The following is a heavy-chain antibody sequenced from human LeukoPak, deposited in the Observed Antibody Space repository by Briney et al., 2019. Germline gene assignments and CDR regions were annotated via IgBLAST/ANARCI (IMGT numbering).Heavy chain of an antibody. V-gene: IGHV4-59*08. D-gene: IGHD6-13*01. CDR1: GGSISSYY. J-gene: IGHJ4*02. CDR2: IYYSGST. CDR3: ARQASYSSSPLDY. Sequence: SETLSLTCTVSGGSISSYYWSWIRQPPGKGLEWIGYIYYSGSTNYNPSLKSRVTISVDTSKNQFSLKLSSVTAADTAVYYCARQASYSSSPLDYWGQGTLVTVPS.